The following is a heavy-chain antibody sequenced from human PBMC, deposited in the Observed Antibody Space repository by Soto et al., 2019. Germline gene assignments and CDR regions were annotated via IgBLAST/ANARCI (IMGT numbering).Heavy chain of an antibody. V-gene: IGHV4-4*02. D-gene: IGHD2-2*01. CDR3: ARSRNLGGYQLYLLFDI. CDR1: SGSISSSNW. J-gene: IGHJ3*02. Sequence: QVQLQESGPGLVKPSGTLSLTCAVSSGSISSSNWWSWVRQPPGKGLEWIGEIYHSGSTNYNPSLKSRVTIPVDKSKNQFSLKLSSVTAADTAVYYCARSRNLGGYQLYLLFDIWGQGTMVTVSS. CDR2: IYHSGST.